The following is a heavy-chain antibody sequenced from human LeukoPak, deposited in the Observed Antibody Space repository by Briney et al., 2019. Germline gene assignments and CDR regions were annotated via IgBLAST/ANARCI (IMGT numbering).Heavy chain of an antibody. CDR3: ARDTWALFDY. V-gene: IGHV4-61*01. CDR1: GGSVSSGSYY. J-gene: IGHJ4*02. CDR2: IYNNGST. Sequence: PSETLSLTCTVSGGSVSSGSYYWSWIRQPPGKGLEWIGYIYNNGSTNYNPSLKSQVTISADTSKNQFSLKLSSVTAADTAVYYCARDTWALFDYWGQGTLVTVSS. D-gene: IGHD7-27*01.